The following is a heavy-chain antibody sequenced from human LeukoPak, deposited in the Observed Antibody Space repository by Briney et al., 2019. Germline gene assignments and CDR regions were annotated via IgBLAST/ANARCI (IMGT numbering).Heavy chain of an antibody. CDR2: INTNTGNP. D-gene: IGHD3-22*01. CDR3: ARTGDYYDSSGNFDY. CDR1: GYTFTSYD. Sequence: GASVKVSCKASGYTFTSYDINWVRQAPGQGLEWMGWINTNTGNPTYAQGFTGRFVFSLDTSVSTAYLQISSLKAEDTAVYYCARTGDYYDSSGNFDYWGQGTLVTVSS. J-gene: IGHJ4*02. V-gene: IGHV7-4-1*02.